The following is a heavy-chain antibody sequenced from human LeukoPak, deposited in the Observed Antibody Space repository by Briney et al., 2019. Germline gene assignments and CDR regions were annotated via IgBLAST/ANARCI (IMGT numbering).Heavy chain of an antibody. D-gene: IGHD3-22*01. CDR1: GYTLTEFS. CDR3: ARDVYYYDSSGGWFDP. J-gene: IGHJ5*02. Sequence: ASVTVSCKVSGYTLTEFSIHWVRQAPGQGLEWMGWINPNSGGTNYAQKFQGRVTMTRDTSICTAYMELSRLRSDDTAVYYCARDVYYYDSSGGWFDPWGQGTLVTVSS. CDR2: INPNSGGT. V-gene: IGHV1-2*02.